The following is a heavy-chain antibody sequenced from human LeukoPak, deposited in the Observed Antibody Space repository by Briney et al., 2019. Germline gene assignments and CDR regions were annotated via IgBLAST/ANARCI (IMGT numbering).Heavy chain of an antibody. J-gene: IGHJ4*02. CDR2: IYSGGTT. Sequence: GGSLRLSCAASGFTVSSNYMSWVRQAPGKGLEWVSVIYSGGTTYYADSVKGRFTISRDISKNTLYLQMGSLRVEDTSVYYCARMLISSGYYVDSWGQGTLVTVSS. CDR1: GFTVSSNY. CDR3: ARMLISSGYYVDS. V-gene: IGHV3-53*01. D-gene: IGHD3-22*01.